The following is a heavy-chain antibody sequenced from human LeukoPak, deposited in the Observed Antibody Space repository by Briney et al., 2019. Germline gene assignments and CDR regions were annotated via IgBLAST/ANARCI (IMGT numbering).Heavy chain of an antibody. CDR3: ARPTKNCSSTSCSTPHFDY. D-gene: IGHD2-2*01. CDR2: IYYSGST. CDR1: GGSISSGGYY. V-gene: IGHV4-31*03. Sequence: SETLSLTCTVSGGSISSGGYYWSWIRQHPGKGLEWIGYIYYSGSTYYNPSLKSRVTISVDTSKNQFSLKLSSVTAADTAVYYCARPTKNCSSTSCSTPHFDYWGQGTLVTVSS. J-gene: IGHJ4*02.